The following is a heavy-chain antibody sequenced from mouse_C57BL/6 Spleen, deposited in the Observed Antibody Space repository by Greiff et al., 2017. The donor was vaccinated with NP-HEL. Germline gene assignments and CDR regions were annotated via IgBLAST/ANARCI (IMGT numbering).Heavy chain of an antibody. CDR1: GYSFTDYN. CDR2: INPNYGTT. D-gene: IGHD1-1*01. V-gene: IGHV1-39*01. J-gene: IGHJ1*03. CDR3: AKYYGSKGWYFDV. Sequence: VHVKQSGPELVKPGASVKISCKASGYSFTDYNMNWVKQSNGKSLEWIGVINPNYGTTSYNQKFKGKATLTVDQSSSTAYMQLNSLTSEDSAVYYCAKYYGSKGWYFDVWGTGTTVTVSS.